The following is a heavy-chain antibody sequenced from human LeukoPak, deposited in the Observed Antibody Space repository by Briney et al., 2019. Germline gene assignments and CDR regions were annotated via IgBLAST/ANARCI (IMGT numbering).Heavy chain of an antibody. V-gene: IGHV3-30-3*01. CDR1: GFTFSSYA. CDR2: ISYDGSNK. CDR3: ARGSHLYSSSWY. J-gene: IGHJ4*02. Sequence: GGSLTLSCAASGFTFSSYAMHWVRQAPGKGLEWVAVISYDGSNKYYADSVKGRLTISRDNSKNTLYLQMNSLRAEDTAVYYCARGSHLYSSSWYWGQGTLVTVSS. D-gene: IGHD6-13*01.